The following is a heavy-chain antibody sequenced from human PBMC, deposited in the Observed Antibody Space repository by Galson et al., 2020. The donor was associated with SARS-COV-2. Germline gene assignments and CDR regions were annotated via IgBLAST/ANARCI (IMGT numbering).Heavy chain of an antibody. CDR1: GFAFRSYT. V-gene: IGHV3-21*04. D-gene: IGHD3-10*01. Sequence: ESLKNSCAAAGFAFRSYTLNCAREAPGQGLEWVAYFETSTTYIYYADSLKGRFTISRDNAENSLYLQMNSLRAEDTAVYYCARIPAASTSGTSIYFDFWVQGTQVTVSS. J-gene: IGHJ4*02. CDR2: FETSTTYI. CDR3: ARIPAASTSGTSIYFDF.